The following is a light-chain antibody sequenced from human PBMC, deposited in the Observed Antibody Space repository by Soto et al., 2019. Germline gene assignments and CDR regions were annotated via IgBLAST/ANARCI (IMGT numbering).Light chain of an antibody. CDR3: SSYTSSSTPWV. CDR1: SSDVGGYNY. J-gene: IGLJ3*02. V-gene: IGLV2-14*01. CDR2: DVS. Sequence: QSALTQPASVSGSPRQSITISCTGTSSDVGGYNYVSWYQQHPGKAPKLIIYDVSNRPSGVSTRFSRSKSGNTASLTISGLQAEDEADYYCSSYTSSSTPWVFGGGTKPTVL.